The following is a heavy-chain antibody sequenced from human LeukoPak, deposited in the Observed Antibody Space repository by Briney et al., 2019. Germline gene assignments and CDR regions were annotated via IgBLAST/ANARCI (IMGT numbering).Heavy chain of an antibody. V-gene: IGHV3-11*01. CDR1: GFMFSDYY. D-gene: IGHD3-16*01. CDR2: ISSGGDTF. CDR3: ARGDGVYDYVWGRSY. Sequence: GGSLRLSCAATGFMFSDYYMVWIRQAPGKGLEWMAYISSGGDTFFYADSVKGRFTTYRDNSGDSLYLQMNSLRAEDTAVYYCARGDGVYDYVWGRSYWGQGTLVTVSS. J-gene: IGHJ4*02.